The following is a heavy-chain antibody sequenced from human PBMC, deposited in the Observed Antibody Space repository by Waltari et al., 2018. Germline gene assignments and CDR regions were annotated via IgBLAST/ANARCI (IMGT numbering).Heavy chain of an antibody. D-gene: IGHD2-15*01. CDR3: ARDRGRGLYFDS. Sequence: QLQLQESGPGLVKPSGTLSLTCDVSGGSVSSTDWLSWVRQSPGKGLEWRGQVHRSGKTYYNPSFASRVTVSLDTSTDKFSLKVTSATAADTAVYYCARDRGRGLYFDSWGQGTLVTVSP. CDR2: VHRSGKT. J-gene: IGHJ4*02. CDR1: GGSVSSTDW. V-gene: IGHV4-4*02.